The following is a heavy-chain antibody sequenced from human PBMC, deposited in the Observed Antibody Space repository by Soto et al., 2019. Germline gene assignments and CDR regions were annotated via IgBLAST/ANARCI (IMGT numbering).Heavy chain of an antibody. D-gene: IGHD3-3*01. CDR3: ITDPYYDFWSGYHFDY. J-gene: IGHJ4*02. CDR1: GFSLSKAW. Sequence: EAHLVQSGGGLVQPGGSLRLSCAASGFSLSKAWMSWVRLTPGKGLEWVGRIKNKTHGGTKDYPAPVRGRFTISRDDSRSTLYLQMNSLKTEDTAVYYCITDPYYDFWSGYHFDYWGQGTLVTVSS. V-gene: IGHV3-15*01. CDR2: IKNKTHGGTK.